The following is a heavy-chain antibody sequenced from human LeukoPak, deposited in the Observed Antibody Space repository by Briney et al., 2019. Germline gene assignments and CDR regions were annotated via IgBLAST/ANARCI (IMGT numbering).Heavy chain of an antibody. V-gene: IGHV4-34*01. Sequence: SETLSLTCAVYGGSFSGYYWSWIRQPPGKGLEWFGEINHSGSTNYNPSLKSRVTISVDTSKNQFSLKLSSVTAADTAVYYCARGRDYWYFDLWGRGTLVTVSS. J-gene: IGHJ2*01. CDR3: ARGRDYWYFDL. CDR1: GGSFSGYY. CDR2: INHSGST.